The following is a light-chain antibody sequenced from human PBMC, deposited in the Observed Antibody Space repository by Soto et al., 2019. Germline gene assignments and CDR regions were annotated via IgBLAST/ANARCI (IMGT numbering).Light chain of an antibody. CDR1: SSDVGGYNY. V-gene: IGLV2-14*01. CDR3: ISYTSSTTLV. J-gene: IGLJ2*01. CDR2: DVS. Sequence: QSALTQPASVSGSPGQSITISCTGTSSDVGGYNYVSWYQQHPGKAPQLMIYDVSNRPSGVSNRFSGSKSGNTASLTISGLQAEDEADYYCISYTSSTTLVFGGGTKVTVL.